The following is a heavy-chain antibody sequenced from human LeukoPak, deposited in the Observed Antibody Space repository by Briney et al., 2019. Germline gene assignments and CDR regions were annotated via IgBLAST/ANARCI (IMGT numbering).Heavy chain of an antibody. Sequence: ASVKVSCKASGYTFTSYGISWVRQAPGQGLEWMGWISAYNGNTNYAQKLQGRVTMTTDTSTSTAYMELRSLRSDDTAVYYCARVHRPPWDDNYFDYWGQGALVTVSS. J-gene: IGHJ4*02. CDR3: ARVHRPPWDDNYFDY. CDR2: ISAYNGNT. CDR1: GYTFTSYG. V-gene: IGHV1-18*01. D-gene: IGHD1-1*01.